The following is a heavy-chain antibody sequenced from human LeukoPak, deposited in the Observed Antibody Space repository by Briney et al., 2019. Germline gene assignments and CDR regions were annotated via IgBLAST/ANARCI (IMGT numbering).Heavy chain of an antibody. D-gene: IGHD6-13*01. J-gene: IGHJ4*02. CDR3: AGKYSSSWYGLDY. CDR1: GGTFSSYA. Sequence: SVKVSCKASGGTFSSYAISWARQAPGQGLEWMGRIIPIFGTANYAQKFQGRVTITTDESTSTAYMELSSLRSEDTAVYYCAGKYSSSWYGLDYWGQGTLVTVSS. V-gene: IGHV1-69*05. CDR2: IIPIFGTA.